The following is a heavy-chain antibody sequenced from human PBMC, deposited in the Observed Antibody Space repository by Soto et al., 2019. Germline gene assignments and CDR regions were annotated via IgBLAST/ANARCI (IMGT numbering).Heavy chain of an antibody. CDR3: ARPPGYISDWYYFDL. CDR1: GYSFIDYY. D-gene: IGHD3-9*01. Sequence: GASVKVSCKASGYSFIDYYMHWVRQAPGQGFEWMGRISPKSGGTNYAQKFEGRVTMTWDTSLNTAYMELSSLISEDTAVYYCARPPGYISDWYYFDLWGQGTLVTVSS. J-gene: IGHJ4*02. CDR2: ISPKSGGT. V-gene: IGHV1-2*02.